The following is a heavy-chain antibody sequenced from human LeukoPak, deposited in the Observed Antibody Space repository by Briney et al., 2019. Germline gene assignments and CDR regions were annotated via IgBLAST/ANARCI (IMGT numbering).Heavy chain of an antibody. CDR2: INHRGST. V-gene: IGHV4-34*01. CDR3: AREGYYYDSSGYYARGMDV. CDR1: GGSFSGYY. Sequence: PSETLSLTCAVYGGSFSGYYWSWIRQPPGKGLEWIGEINHRGSTNYNPSLKSRVTISVDTSKNQFSLKLSSVTAADTAVYYCAREGYYYDSSGYYARGMDVWGQGTTVTVSS. J-gene: IGHJ6*02. D-gene: IGHD3-22*01.